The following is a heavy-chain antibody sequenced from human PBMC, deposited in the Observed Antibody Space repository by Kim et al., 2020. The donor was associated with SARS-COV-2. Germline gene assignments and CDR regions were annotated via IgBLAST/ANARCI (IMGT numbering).Heavy chain of an antibody. J-gene: IGHJ5*02. Sequence: ASVKVSCKASGYTFTSYDINWVRQATGQGLEWMGWMNPNSGNTGYAQKFQGRVTMTRNTSISTAYMELSSLRSEDTAVYYCARAPVVPAATGDNWFDPWGQGTLVTVSS. CDR3: ARAPVVPAATGDNWFDP. V-gene: IGHV1-8*01. CDR1: GYTFTSYD. CDR2: MNPNSGNT. D-gene: IGHD2-2*01.